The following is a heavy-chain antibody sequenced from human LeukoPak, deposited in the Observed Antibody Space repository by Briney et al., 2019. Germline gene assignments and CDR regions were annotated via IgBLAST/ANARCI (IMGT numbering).Heavy chain of an antibody. CDR2: ISSGSTNI. CDR1: GFTFSNYI. CDR3: ARGQTFGVVLDS. J-gene: IGHJ4*02. Sequence: GGCLRLSCAASGFTFSNYIMNWVRQAPGKGLEWVSSISSGSTNIYYTGLVRGRFTISRDNAKNSLYLQMNSLRAEDTAVYYCARGQTFGVVLDSWGQGTLVTVSS. D-gene: IGHD3-3*01. V-gene: IGHV3-21*01.